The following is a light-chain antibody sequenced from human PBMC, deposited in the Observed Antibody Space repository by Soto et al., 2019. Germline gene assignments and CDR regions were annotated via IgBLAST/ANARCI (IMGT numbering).Light chain of an antibody. V-gene: IGKV1-39*01. J-gene: IGKJ4*01. CDR1: QSITSY. CDR2: TES. CDR3: QQSYSTLGLT. Sequence: DIQMTQSPSSLSASVGDRVTITCRASQSITSYLNWYKQKPGKAPKLLIYTESSLQSGGPSRFSGSGSRTDFTLTIISLQHDAFATYYCQQSYSTLGLTFGGGTKVEIK.